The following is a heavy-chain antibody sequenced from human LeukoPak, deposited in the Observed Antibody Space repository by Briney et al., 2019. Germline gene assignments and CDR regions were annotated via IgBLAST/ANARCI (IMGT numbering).Heavy chain of an antibody. CDR2: INPSGDST. Sequence: ASVKVSCKASGYTFTSYYIHWVRQAPGQGLEWMGIINPSGDSTSYAQKLQGRVTMTRDTSTSTVYMELSSLTSEDTAVYYCASWGGGKSDWAQGTLVTVSS. CDR3: ASWGGGKSD. D-gene: IGHD4-23*01. J-gene: IGHJ4*02. V-gene: IGHV1-46*01. CDR1: GYTFTSYY.